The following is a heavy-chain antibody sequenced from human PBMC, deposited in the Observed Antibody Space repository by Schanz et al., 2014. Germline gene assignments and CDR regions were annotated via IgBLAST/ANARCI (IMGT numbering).Heavy chain of an antibody. CDR3: ARETTIITGGAFDV. D-gene: IGHD3-9*01. CDR1: GYSFTDYA. Sequence: QAQLVQSGVEVKRPGASVRVSCKASGYSFTDYAIHWVRQAPGQGLEWMGWISGYNGDTNYAPKFQDRVTMTTDTSTTTVYMELRGLRSDDTAVYYCARETTIITGGAFDVWGQGTMVTVSS. CDR2: ISGYNGDT. V-gene: IGHV1-18*01. J-gene: IGHJ3*01.